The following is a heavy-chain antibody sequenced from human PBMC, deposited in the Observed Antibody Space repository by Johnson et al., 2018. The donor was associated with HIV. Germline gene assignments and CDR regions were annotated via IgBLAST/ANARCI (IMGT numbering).Heavy chain of an antibody. Sequence: MLLVESGGGLIQPGGSLRLSCAVSGFTVSSNYMSWVRQAPGKGLEWVSVIYSGGTTNYADSVKGRFTLSRDNSKNTLYLQMNSMRAEDTAVYYWARDRGGYSYGYDADAFDIWSQGTMVNVSS. CDR1: GFTVSSNY. D-gene: IGHD5-18*01. V-gene: IGHV3-66*01. CDR3: ARDRGGYSYGYDADAFDI. CDR2: IYSGGTT. J-gene: IGHJ3*02.